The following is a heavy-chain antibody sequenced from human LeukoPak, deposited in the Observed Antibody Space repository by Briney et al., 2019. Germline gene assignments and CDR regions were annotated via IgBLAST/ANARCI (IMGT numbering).Heavy chain of an antibody. J-gene: IGHJ4*02. Sequence: ASVKVSCKASGYTFTSYGIHWVRQAPGQGLEWMGWISAYNGNTDYAQKLQGRVTMTTDTSTSTAYMELRSLRSDDTAVYYCASRYYYGSGSYLLDYWGQGTLVTVSS. CDR1: GYTFTSYG. V-gene: IGHV1-18*01. CDR3: ASRYYYGSGSYLLDY. D-gene: IGHD3-10*01. CDR2: ISAYNGNT.